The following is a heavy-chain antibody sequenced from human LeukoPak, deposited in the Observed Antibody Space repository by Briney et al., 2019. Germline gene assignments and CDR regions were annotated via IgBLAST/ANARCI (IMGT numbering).Heavy chain of an antibody. J-gene: IGHJ5*02. CDR1: GGTFSSYA. Sequence: SVKVSCKASGGTFSSYAISWVRQAPGQGLEWRGRSIPIFGIANYAQKFQGRVTITADKSTSTAYMELSSLRSEDTAVYYCARDVETDCSSTSCYYNWFDPWGQGTLVTVSS. V-gene: IGHV1-69*04. CDR3: ARDVETDCSSTSCYYNWFDP. D-gene: IGHD2-2*01. CDR2: SIPIFGIA.